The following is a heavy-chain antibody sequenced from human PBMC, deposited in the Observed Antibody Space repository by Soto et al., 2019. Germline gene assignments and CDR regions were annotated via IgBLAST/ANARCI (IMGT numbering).Heavy chain of an antibody. D-gene: IGHD3-3*01. Sequence: TSETLSLTCAVSGGSISSGGYSWSWIRQPPGKGLEWIGYIYHSGSTYYNPSLKSRVTISVDRSKNQFSLKLSSVTAADTAVYYCARGGKAVFWSGLYYYGMDVWGQGTTVTVSS. J-gene: IGHJ6*02. V-gene: IGHV4-30-2*01. CDR1: GGSISSGGYS. CDR3: ARGGKAVFWSGLYYYGMDV. CDR2: IYHSGST.